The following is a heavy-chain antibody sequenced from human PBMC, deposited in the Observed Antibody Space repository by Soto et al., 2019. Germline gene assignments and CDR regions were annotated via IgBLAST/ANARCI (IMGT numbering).Heavy chain of an antibody. J-gene: IGHJ5*02. D-gene: IGHD3-9*01. CDR3: ARGHQTYDILTGYSSNWFDP. CDR1: GGSISSYY. Sequence: PSETLSLTCTVSGGSISSYYWSWIRQPPGKGLEWIGYIYYSGSTNYNPSLKSRVTISVDTSKNQFSLKLSSVTAADTAVYYCARGHQTYDILTGYSSNWFDPWGQGTLVTVS. V-gene: IGHV4-59*08. CDR2: IYYSGST.